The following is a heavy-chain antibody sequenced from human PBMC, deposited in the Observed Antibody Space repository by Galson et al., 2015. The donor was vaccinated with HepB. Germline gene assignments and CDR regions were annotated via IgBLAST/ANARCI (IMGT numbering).Heavy chain of an antibody. J-gene: IGHJ4*02. CDR1: GFTFSDYY. D-gene: IGHD3-22*01. V-gene: IGHV3-11*06. CDR3: VRDQGAQGNYYDSSGHYDY. CDR2: ISSSSRYT. Sequence: SLRLSCAASGFTFSDYYMSWIRQAPGKGLEWVAYISSSSRYTNYADSVKGRFTISRDNAKNSLFLQMNSLRAEDTAVYYCVRDQGAQGNYYDSSGHYDYWGQGTLVTVSS.